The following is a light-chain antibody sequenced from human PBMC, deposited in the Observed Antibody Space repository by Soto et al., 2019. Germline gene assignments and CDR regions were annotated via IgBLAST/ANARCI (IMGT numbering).Light chain of an antibody. V-gene: IGKV1-5*03. J-gene: IGKJ1*01. Sequence: DIQMTQSPSILSASVGDSVTITCRASQSISGWLAWYQQKPGKAPKLLISKASTLESGVPSRFSGSGSGTFTLTISSLQPDDFATDYCHQYNSYSLTFGQGTKVEI. CDR2: KAS. CDR3: HQYNSYSLT. CDR1: QSISGW.